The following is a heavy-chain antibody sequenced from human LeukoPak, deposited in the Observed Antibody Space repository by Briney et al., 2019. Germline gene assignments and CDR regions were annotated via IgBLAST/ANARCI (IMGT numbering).Heavy chain of an antibody. Sequence: PSETLSLTCSVSGGSISDYYWSWIWQPAGKGLEWTGRIYSSGSTNYNPSLTSRVTMSVDTSNNQFSLMLTSVTAADTAVYYCARDRHGFRVSDYFDFWGQGALVTVSS. V-gene: IGHV4-4*07. J-gene: IGHJ4*02. CDR3: ARDRHGFRVSDYFDF. CDR1: GGSISDYY. D-gene: IGHD2/OR15-2a*01. CDR2: IYSSGST.